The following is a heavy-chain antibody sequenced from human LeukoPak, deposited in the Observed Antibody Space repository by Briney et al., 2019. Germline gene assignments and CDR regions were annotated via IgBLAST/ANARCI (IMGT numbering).Heavy chain of an antibody. D-gene: IGHD2-2*01. CDR3: ARAIRYCSSTSCLSWGGFDY. V-gene: IGHV4-34*01. CDR2: INHSGST. J-gene: IGHJ4*02. CDR1: GGSFSGYY. Sequence: KPSETLSLTCAVYGGSFSGYYWSWIRQPPGKGLEWIGEINHSGSTNYNPSLKSRVTISVDTSKNQFSLKLSSVTAADTAVYYCARAIRYCSSTSCLSWGGFDYWGQGTLVTVSS.